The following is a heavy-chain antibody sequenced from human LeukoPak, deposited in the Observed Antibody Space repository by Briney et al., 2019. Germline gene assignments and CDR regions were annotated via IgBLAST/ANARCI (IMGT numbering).Heavy chain of an antibody. D-gene: IGHD4-17*01. CDR3: ARDYDYGGIYYYMDV. V-gene: IGHV3-30*01. Sequence: GGSLRLSCAASGFTFSSYAMHWVRQAPGKGLEWVAVISYDGSNKYYADSVKGRFTISRGNSKNTLYLQMNSLRAEDTAVYYCARDYDYGGIYYYMDVWGKGTTVTVSS. J-gene: IGHJ6*03. CDR1: GFTFSSYA. CDR2: ISYDGSNK.